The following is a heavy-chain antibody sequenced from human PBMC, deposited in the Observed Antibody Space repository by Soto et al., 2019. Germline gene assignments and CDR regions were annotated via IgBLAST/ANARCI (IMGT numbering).Heavy chain of an antibody. J-gene: IGHJ3*01. V-gene: IGHV4-39*01. CDR2: IYSSGGT. Sequence: QLQLQESGPGLVKPSETLSLTCTVSGGSIISSSYYWGWIRQPPGKGLEWIGSIYSSGGTYYNPSLKSRVTISVDTSKNQFSLKLSSVTAADTAVHYCATPVSSGYQAFEVWGQGTMVTVSS. CDR3: ATPVSSGYQAFEV. D-gene: IGHD3-22*01. CDR1: GGSIISSSYY.